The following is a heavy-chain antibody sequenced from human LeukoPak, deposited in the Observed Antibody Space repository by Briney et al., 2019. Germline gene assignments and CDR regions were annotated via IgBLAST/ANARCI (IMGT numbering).Heavy chain of an antibody. CDR3: ARDINYYYGSSGYYDYFDF. CDR1: GGTFSSYA. D-gene: IGHD3-22*01. V-gene: IGHV1-18*01. J-gene: IGHJ4*02. CDR2: ISAYNGNT. Sequence: ASVKVSCKASGGTFSSYAISWVRQAPGQGLEWMGRISAYNGNTNYAQKLQGRVTMSTDTSTSTAYMELRSLRSDDTAVYYCARDINYYYGSSGYYDYFDFWGQGTLVTVSS.